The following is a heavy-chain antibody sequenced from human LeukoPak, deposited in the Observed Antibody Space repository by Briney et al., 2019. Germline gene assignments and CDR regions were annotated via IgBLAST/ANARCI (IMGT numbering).Heavy chain of an antibody. CDR1: GYTFTSYG. D-gene: IGHD3-22*01. Sequence: ASVKVSCKASGYTFTSYGISWVRQAPGQGLEWMGWISPYNGNTNYAQKLQGRVTMTTDTSTSTAYMELRSLRSDDAAVYYCARAAISKDGSGYFYWGQGTLVTVSS. CDR3: ARAAISKDGSGYFY. V-gene: IGHV1-18*01. J-gene: IGHJ4*02. CDR2: ISPYNGNT.